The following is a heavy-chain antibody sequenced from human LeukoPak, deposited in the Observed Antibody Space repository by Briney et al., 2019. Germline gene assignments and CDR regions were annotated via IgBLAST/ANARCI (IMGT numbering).Heavy chain of an antibody. V-gene: IGHV3-30*02. CDR3: ASPLYDGSGYHDY. CDR1: GFTFSSYG. CDR2: IRYDGSNK. D-gene: IGHD3-22*01. J-gene: IGHJ4*02. Sequence: QSGGSLRLSCAASGFTFSSYGMHWVRQAPGKGLEWVAFIRYDGSNKYYADSVKGRFTISRDNSKNTLYLQMNSLRAEDTAVYYCASPLYDGSGYHDYWGQGTLVTVSS.